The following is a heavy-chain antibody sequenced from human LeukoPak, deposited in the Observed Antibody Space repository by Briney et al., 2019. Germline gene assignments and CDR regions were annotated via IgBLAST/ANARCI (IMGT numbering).Heavy chain of an antibody. Sequence: PSETLSLTCTVSGGAISSSTYYWGGIRQPPGKGLEWIGSIYYSGNIYYNPSLKRRVTISVDTSKNQFSLNLSSVTAADTALYYCAGTIFGVVIYNWFDPWGQGTLVTVSS. CDR1: GGAISSSTYY. V-gene: IGHV4-39*01. D-gene: IGHD3-3*01. CDR3: AGTIFGVVIYNWFDP. CDR2: IYYSGNI. J-gene: IGHJ5*02.